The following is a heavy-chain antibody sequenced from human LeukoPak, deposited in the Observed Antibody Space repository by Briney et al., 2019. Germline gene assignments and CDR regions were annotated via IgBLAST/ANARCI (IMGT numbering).Heavy chain of an antibody. CDR3: ARDRPHGGVGDFDY. CDR2: IYTGGGT. J-gene: IGHJ4*02. D-gene: IGHD3-16*01. V-gene: IGHV3-66*01. CDR1: GFMFSSYG. Sequence: PGRSLRLSCAASGFMFSSYGMHWVRQAPGKGLEWVSSIYTGGGTYYADSVKGRFTISRESSRNTLFLQMNSLRAEDTAVYYCARDRPHGGVGDFDYWGRGTLVTVSS.